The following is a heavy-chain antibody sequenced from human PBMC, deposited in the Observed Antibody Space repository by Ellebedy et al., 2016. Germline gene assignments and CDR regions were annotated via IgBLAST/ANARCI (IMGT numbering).Heavy chain of an antibody. J-gene: IGHJ4*02. V-gene: IGHV4/OR15-8*01. Sequence: SETLSLXCDVSGGSISPNNWWSWVRQSPGKGLEWLGEVFHTGSTNYNPSLKSRVSLPVDKSRNQFSLQLISVTPEDTAVYFCARDLDNWNVDPFDYWGQGTLVTVSS. CDR2: VFHTGST. D-gene: IGHD1-1*01. CDR3: ARDLDNWNVDPFDY. CDR1: GGSISPNNW.